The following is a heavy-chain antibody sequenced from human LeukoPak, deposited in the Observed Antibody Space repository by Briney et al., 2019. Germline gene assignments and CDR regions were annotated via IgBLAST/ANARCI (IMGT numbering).Heavy chain of an antibody. J-gene: IGHJ4*02. CDR1: GFTFSSYS. V-gene: IGHV3-21*01. CDR3: ARLSGYDYSFDY. Sequence: PGGSLRLSCAASGFTFSSYSMNWVRQAPGKGLEWVSSISSSSSYIYYADSVKGRFTISRDSAKNSLYLQMNSLRAEDTAVYYCARLSGYDYSFDYWGQGTLVTVSS. D-gene: IGHD5-12*01. CDR2: ISSSSSYI.